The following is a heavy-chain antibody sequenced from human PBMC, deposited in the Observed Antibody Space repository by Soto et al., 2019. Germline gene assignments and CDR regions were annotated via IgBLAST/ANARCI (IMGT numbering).Heavy chain of an antibody. V-gene: IGHV3-23*01. Sequence: EVQLLESGGGLVQPGGSLRLSCAGSAFPFSTCAMNWVRQAPGKGLEWVSAISASGETTFYADSVKGRFTISRDNSKNTVYMQINELRAEDTAVYFCAKGRFWVHYGLDVWGQGTTVTVSS. CDR2: ISASGETT. CDR3: AKGRFWVHYGLDV. J-gene: IGHJ6*02. D-gene: IGHD3-16*01. CDR1: AFPFSTCA.